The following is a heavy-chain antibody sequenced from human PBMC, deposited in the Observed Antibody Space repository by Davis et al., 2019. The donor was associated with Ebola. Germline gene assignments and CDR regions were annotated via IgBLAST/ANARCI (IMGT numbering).Heavy chain of an antibody. CDR2: ISSSSSTI. Sequence: GESLKISCAASGFTFSSYSMNWVRQAPGKGLEWVSYISSSSSTIYYADSVKGRFTISRDNSKNTLSLQMNSLRTEDTGVYYCARGGPYRWFFDLWGRGTLVTVSS. D-gene: IGHD1-14*01. CDR1: GFTFSSYS. V-gene: IGHV3-48*01. CDR3: ARGGPYRWFFDL. J-gene: IGHJ2*01.